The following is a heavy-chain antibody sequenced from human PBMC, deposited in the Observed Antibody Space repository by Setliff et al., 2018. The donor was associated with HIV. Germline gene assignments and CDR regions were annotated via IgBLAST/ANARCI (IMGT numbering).Heavy chain of an antibody. D-gene: IGHD6-13*01. V-gene: IGHV4-59*01. Sequence: SGTLSLTCTVSGVATDSNYWTWIRQSPGKGLEWIGYVYYGGITNYSPSLKSRVSISIDTSKNQFYLNLGSVTTADTAVYFCARGIRTAAAPTFDHWGQGALVTVSS. CDR2: VYYGGIT. J-gene: IGHJ4*02. CDR3: ARGIRTAAAPTFDH. CDR1: GVATDSNY.